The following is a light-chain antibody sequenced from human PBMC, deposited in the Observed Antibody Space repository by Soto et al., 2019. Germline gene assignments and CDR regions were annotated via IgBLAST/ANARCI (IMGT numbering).Light chain of an antibody. J-gene: IGKJ3*01. CDR1: QSVSSSY. CDR2: GAS. V-gene: IGKV3-20*01. Sequence: EIVLTQSPGTLSLSPVERATLSCRASQSVSSSYLAWYQQKPGQAPRLLILGASSRATGIPDRFSGSGSGTDFTLTISRLEPEDFAVFYCQQYGGSPPFTFGPGTKVEIK. CDR3: QQYGGSPPFT.